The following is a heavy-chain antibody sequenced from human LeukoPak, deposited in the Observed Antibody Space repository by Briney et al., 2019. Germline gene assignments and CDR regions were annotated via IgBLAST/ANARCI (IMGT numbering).Heavy chain of an antibody. D-gene: IGHD4-17*01. CDR3: AKSFGDYGDYVSPFGY. CDR2: ISGSGGST. Sequence: GGSLRLSRAASGFTFSNYAMSWVRQAPGKGLEWVSAISGSGGSTYYADSVKGRFTISRDNSKNTLYLQMNSLRAEDTAVYYCAKSFGDYGDYVSPFGYWGQGTLVTVSS. V-gene: IGHV3-23*01. CDR1: GFTFSNYA. J-gene: IGHJ4*02.